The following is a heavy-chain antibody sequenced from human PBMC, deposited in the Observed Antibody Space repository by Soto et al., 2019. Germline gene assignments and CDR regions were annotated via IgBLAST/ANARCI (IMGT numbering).Heavy chain of an antibody. CDR1: GFTFRNHW. Sequence: GGSLRLSCAASGFTFRNHWMSWVRQAPGKGLEWVGNIKQDGSEAYYVDSVKGRLTISRDNAKNSLYLQINNLRVEDTAVYYCAKEAGDSGLDNWGQGTLVTVSS. D-gene: IGHD6-25*01. J-gene: IGHJ4*02. CDR2: IKQDGSEA. CDR3: AKEAGDSGLDN. V-gene: IGHV3-7*03.